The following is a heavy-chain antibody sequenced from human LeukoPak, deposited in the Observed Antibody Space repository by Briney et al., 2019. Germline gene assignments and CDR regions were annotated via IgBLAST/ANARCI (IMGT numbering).Heavy chain of an antibody. J-gene: IGHJ4*02. V-gene: IGHV4-31*03. Sequence: PSETLSLACTVSGGSISSGGYYWSWIRQHPGKGLGWIGYIYYSGSTYYNPSLKSRVTISVDTSKNQFSLKLSSVTAADTAVYYCARDRGGMVYAIWGQGTLVTVSS. CDR2: IYYSGST. CDR3: ARDRGGMVYAI. D-gene: IGHD2-8*01. CDR1: GGSISSGGYY.